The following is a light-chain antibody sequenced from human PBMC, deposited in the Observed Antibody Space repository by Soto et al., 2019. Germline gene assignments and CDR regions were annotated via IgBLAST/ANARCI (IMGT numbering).Light chain of an antibody. V-gene: IGKV1-5*01. CDR2: DAS. J-gene: IGKJ1*01. Sequence: DIQMTQSPSTLSASVGDRVTVTCRASQSIDRWLAWYQQKPGKAPKLLIFDASTLQGGVPSRFSGSGSGTEFTLTIRSLQPDDFATYYCQQYIIYSRTFGQGTKVDIK. CDR1: QSIDRW. CDR3: QQYIIYSRT.